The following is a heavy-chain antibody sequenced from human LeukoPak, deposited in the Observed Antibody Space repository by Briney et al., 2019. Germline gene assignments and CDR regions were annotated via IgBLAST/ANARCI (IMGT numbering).Heavy chain of an antibody. D-gene: IGHD3-10*01. Sequence: GAPRTPRGSPGFLFRELLLRWDRQAPGEGVEGILLVCGRGNTTYYADSVKGRFTISRDNAKNSLFLQMSSLRADDTAVYYCARDFHSSAGYWSSGSYRIDYWGQGTLVTVSS. CDR2: VCGRGNTT. CDR1: GFLFRELL. CDR3: ARDFHSSAGYWSSGSYRIDY. J-gene: IGHJ4*02. V-gene: IGHV3-11*01.